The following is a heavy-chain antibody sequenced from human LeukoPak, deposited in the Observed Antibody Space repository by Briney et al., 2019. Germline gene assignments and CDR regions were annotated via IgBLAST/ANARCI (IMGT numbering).Heavy chain of an antibody. CDR1: GYTFTSYY. CDR2: INPSGGST. J-gene: IGHJ4*02. V-gene: IGHV1-46*01. Sequence: GASVKVSCKASGYTFTSYYMHWVRQAPGQGLEWMGIINPSGGSTSYTQKFQGRVTMTRDTSTTTVYMALSSLRSQDTAVYFCARNKELSDYYYFDYWGQGTLVTVSS. CDR3: ARNKELSDYYYFDY. D-gene: IGHD3-10*01.